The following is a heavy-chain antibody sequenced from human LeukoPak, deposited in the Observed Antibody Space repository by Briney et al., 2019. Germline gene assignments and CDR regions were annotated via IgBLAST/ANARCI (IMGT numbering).Heavy chain of an antibody. D-gene: IGHD3-10*01. CDR3: ARRFSGSGSRITY. Sequence: ASVKLSCTASGYTFTSYDINWVRQATGQGLEWMGWMNPNSGNTDYAQKFQGRVTMTRNTSINTAYMELNSLRSEDTAVYYCARRFSGSGSRITYWGQGTLVTVSS. CDR2: MNPNSGNT. J-gene: IGHJ4*02. V-gene: IGHV1-8*01. CDR1: GYTFTSYD.